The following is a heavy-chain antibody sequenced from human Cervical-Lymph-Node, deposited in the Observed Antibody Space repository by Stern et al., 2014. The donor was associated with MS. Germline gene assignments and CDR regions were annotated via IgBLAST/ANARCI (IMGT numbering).Heavy chain of an antibody. CDR3: ARILAVSGTAYNWFDP. Sequence: QVTLRESGPVVVKPTETLTLTCTVSGISLTYTGMGVSWIRQPPGKALEWLAPIFSNDQKSYSPSLENRLTISKDTSRDQVVLTMTDMDPADTATYYCARILAVSGTAYNWFDPWGQGTLVTVSS. CDR2: IFSNDQK. D-gene: IGHD6-19*01. CDR1: GISLTYTGMG. J-gene: IGHJ5*02. V-gene: IGHV2-26*01.